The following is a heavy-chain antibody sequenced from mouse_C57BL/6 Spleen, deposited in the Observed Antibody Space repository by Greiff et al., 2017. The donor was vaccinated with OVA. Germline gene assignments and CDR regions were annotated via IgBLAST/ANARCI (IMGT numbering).Heavy chain of an antibody. D-gene: IGHD1-1*01. CDR3: ARRGDYYGSSYTWFAY. Sequence: QVQLQQSGAELVMPGASVKLSCKASGYTFTSYWMHWVKQRPGQGLEWIGEIDPSDSYTNYNQKFKGKSTLTVDKSSSTAYMQLSSLTSEDSAVYYCARRGDYYGSSYTWFAYWGQGTLVTVSA. CDR1: GYTFTSYW. J-gene: IGHJ3*01. V-gene: IGHV1-69*01. CDR2: IDPSDSYT.